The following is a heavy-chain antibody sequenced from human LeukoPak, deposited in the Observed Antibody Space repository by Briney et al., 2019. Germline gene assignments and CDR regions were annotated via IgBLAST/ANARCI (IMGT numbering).Heavy chain of an antibody. CDR1: GFTFSSYE. J-gene: IGHJ6*03. D-gene: IGHD6-19*01. Sequence: PGGSLRLSCAASGFTFSSYEMNWVRQAPGKGLEWVAVISYDGSNKYYADSVKGRFTISRDNSKNTLYLQMNSLRAEDTAVYYCAREMEQWLGFYYYYYYMDVWGKGTTVTVSS. CDR2: ISYDGSNK. CDR3: AREMEQWLGFYYYYYYMDV. V-gene: IGHV3-30*04.